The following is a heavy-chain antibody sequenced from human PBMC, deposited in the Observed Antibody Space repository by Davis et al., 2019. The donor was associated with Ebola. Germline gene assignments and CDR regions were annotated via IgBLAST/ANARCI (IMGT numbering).Heavy chain of an antibody. CDR2: INPSGGST. V-gene: IGHV1-46*01. Sequence: AASVKVSCKASGYTFTSYYMHWVRQPPGQGLEWMGIINPSGGSTSYAQKFQGRVTMTRDTSTSTVYMELSSLRSEDTAVYYCARARAASGSYLDYYYGMDVWGQGTTVTVSS. D-gene: IGHD1-26*01. CDR1: GYTFTSYY. CDR3: ARARAASGSYLDYYYGMDV. J-gene: IGHJ6*02.